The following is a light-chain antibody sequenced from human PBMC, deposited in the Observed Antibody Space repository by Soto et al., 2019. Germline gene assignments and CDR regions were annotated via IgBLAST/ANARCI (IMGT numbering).Light chain of an antibody. CDR2: WAS. Sequence: DLVMTQSPDSLAVSLGERATITYKSSQSVLYSSNNANNLARFQQKPEQSPKRLIYWASTRQYGVPDRFTGSGSGTDCTLTISSLQAEDVAVYYCHQYSTSPLTFGGGTKVEIK. J-gene: IGKJ4*01. CDR1: QSVLYSSNNANN. V-gene: IGKV4-1*01. CDR3: HQYSTSPLT.